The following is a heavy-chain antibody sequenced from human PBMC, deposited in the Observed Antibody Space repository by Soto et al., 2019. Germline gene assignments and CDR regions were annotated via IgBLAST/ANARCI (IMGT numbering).Heavy chain of an antibody. V-gene: IGHV1-2*04. CDR1: GYTFTGYD. J-gene: IGHJ4*01. CDR3: ARHRAEYYDLWRHNGRFDH. CDR2: INPNSGGT. D-gene: IGHD3-3*01. Sequence: GATVMLPCKGPGYTFTGYDIYWVRQAPGQGLEWMGWINPNSGGTNYAQKFQGWVTMTRDTSISTAYMELSRLRSDDTAVYYCARHRAEYYDLWRHNGRFDHWG.